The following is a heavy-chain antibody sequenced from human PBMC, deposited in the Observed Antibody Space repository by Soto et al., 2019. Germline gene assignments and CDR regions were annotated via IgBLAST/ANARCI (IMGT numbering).Heavy chain of an antibody. CDR3: ARDTAMVTGYYYGMDV. Sequence: PSETLSLTCTVSGGSISSYYWSWIRQPPGKGLEWIVYIYYSGSTNYNPSLKSRVTISLDTSKNQFSLKLSSVTAADTAVYYCARDTAMVTGYYYGMDVWGQGTTVTVSS. V-gene: IGHV4-59*01. J-gene: IGHJ6*02. CDR1: GGSISSYY. CDR2: IYYSGST. D-gene: IGHD5-18*01.